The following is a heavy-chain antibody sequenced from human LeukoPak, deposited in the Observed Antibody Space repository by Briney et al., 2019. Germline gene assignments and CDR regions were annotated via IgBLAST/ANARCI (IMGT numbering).Heavy chain of an antibody. D-gene: IGHD6-13*01. CDR3: ARRRPGIAAAQH. CDR2: IYTSGST. V-gene: IGHV4-61*02. Sequence: PSQTLSLTCTVSGGSISSGSYYWSWIRQPAGKGLEWIGRIYTSGSTNYNPSLKSRVTISVDTSKNQFSLKLSSVTAADTAVYYCARRRPGIAAAQHWGQGTLVTVSS. J-gene: IGHJ1*01. CDR1: GGSISSGSYY.